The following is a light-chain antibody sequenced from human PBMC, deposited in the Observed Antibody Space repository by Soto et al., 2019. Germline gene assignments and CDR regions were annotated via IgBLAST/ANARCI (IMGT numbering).Light chain of an antibody. CDR2: STD. CDR3: VLYMGRGIWV. J-gene: IGLJ3*02. CDR1: SGSVSTTYY. V-gene: IGLV8-61*01. Sequence: QTVVTQEPSFSVSPGRTVTLTCGLSSGSVSTTYYPTWYQQTPGQAPRTLIYSTDTRSSGVPDRFSGSILGNKAALTITGAXXXXXXDYYCVLYMGRGIWVFGGGTK.